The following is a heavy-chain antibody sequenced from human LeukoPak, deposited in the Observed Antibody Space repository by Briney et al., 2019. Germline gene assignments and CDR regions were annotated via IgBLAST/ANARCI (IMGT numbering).Heavy chain of an antibody. V-gene: IGHV4-59*01. D-gene: IGHD5-18*01. J-gene: IGHJ4*02. CDR3: ARYTAMVPFDY. CDR2: IYYDGST. Sequence: SETLSLTXSVSGGYISGYHWSWIRQPPGKGLEWIGYIYYDGSTNYNPSLKSRVTISVDTSKNQFSLKVRSVTAADTAVYYCARYTAMVPFDYWGQGTLVTVSS. CDR1: GGYISGYH.